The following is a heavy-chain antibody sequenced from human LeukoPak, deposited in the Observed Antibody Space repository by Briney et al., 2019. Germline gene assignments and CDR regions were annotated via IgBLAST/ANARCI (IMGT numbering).Heavy chain of an antibody. D-gene: IGHD6-13*01. CDR2: ISSSSSYI. CDR1: GFIFSSYA. Sequence: GGSLRLSCAASGFIFSSYAMTWVRQAPGKGLEWVSSISSSSSYIYYADSVKGRFTISRDNAKNSLYLQMNSLRAEDTAVYYCARDRGSSSWYEEWDYWGQGTLVTVSS. J-gene: IGHJ4*02. V-gene: IGHV3-21*01. CDR3: ARDRGSSSWYEEWDY.